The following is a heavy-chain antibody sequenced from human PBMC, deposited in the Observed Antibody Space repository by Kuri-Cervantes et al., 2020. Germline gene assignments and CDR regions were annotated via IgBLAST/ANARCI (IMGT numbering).Heavy chain of an antibody. Sequence: ASVKVSCKAFGYTLTGYYLHWVRQAPGLGLEWMGWINPNSGDTNYAEKFQGRVTMTSDTSIGTAYMELSRLRSDDTAVYYCARQGYDYVWGSYRSFDYWGQGTLVTVSS. CDR1: GYTLTGYY. CDR3: ARQGYDYVWGSYRSFDY. CDR2: INPNSGDT. V-gene: IGHV1-2*02. J-gene: IGHJ4*02. D-gene: IGHD3-16*02.